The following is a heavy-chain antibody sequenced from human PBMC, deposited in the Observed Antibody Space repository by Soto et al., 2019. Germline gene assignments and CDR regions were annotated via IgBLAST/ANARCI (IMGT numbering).Heavy chain of an antibody. V-gene: IGHV1-46*01. CDR3: ARGTVTIYNWFDP. CDR1: GYTFTGYY. D-gene: IGHD4-17*01. J-gene: IGHJ5*02. Sequence: ASVKVSCKASGYTFTGYYMHWVRQAPGQGLGWMGIINLSGGSTSYAQKFQGRVTMTRDTSTSTVYMELSSLRSEDTAVYYCARGTVTIYNWFDPWGQGTLVTVSS. CDR2: INLSGGST.